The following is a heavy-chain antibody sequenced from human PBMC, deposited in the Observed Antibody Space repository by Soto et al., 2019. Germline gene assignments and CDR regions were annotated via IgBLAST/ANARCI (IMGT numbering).Heavy chain of an antibody. J-gene: IGHJ4*02. CDR1: GFTFSSYG. V-gene: IGHV3-30*03. Sequence: QVQLVESGGGVVQPGRSLRLSCAASGFTFSSYGMHWVRQAPGKGLEWVAVISYDGSNKYYADSVKGRFTISRDNSKNTLYLQMNSLRDEDTAVYYCARTEVDDYWGQGTLVTVSS. CDR2: ISYDGSNK. CDR3: ARTEVDDY.